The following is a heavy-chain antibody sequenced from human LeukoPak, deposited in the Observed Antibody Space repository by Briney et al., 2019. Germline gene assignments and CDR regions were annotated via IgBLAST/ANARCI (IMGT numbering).Heavy chain of an antibody. CDR3: ARDYYGTPPLDY. CDR1: GYTFSSHG. CDR2: ISASDGDT. Sequence: GSVKVSCKASGYTFSSHGISWVRQAPGQGLEWMGWISASDGDTNYAQKLQGRVTMTTDTSTSTAYMELRSLRSDDTAVYFCARDYYGTPPLDYWGQGTLVTVSS. D-gene: IGHD3-10*01. J-gene: IGHJ4*02. V-gene: IGHV1-18*01.